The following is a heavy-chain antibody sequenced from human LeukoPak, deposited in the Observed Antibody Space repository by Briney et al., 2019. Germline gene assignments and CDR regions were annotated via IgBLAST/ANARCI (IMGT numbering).Heavy chain of an antibody. CDR2: ISGSGGST. CDR1: GFTFSSYA. Sequence: GGSLRLSCAASGFTFSSYAMSWVRQAPGKGLEWFSAISGSGGSTYYADSVKGRFTISRDNSKNTLYLQMNSLRAEDTAVYYCAKDLYDFSPSYYYMDVWGKGTTVTVSS. CDR3: AKDLYDFSPSYYYMDV. D-gene: IGHD3-3*01. J-gene: IGHJ6*03. V-gene: IGHV3-23*01.